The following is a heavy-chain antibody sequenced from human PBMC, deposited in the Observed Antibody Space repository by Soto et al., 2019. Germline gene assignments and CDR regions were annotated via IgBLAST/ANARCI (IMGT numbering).Heavy chain of an antibody. CDR3: AHRRGYYGSGSYSGMFWFDP. J-gene: IGHJ5*02. CDR1: GFSLSTSGVA. Sequence: QITLKESGPTLVKPTQTLTLTCTFSGFSLSTSGVAVGWIRQPPGKALEWLALIYWDDDKRYSPSLKSRLTITKDNSKNQVVLTMTNMDPVDTATYYCAHRRGYYGSGSYSGMFWFDPWGQGTLVTVSS. CDR2: IYWDDDK. V-gene: IGHV2-5*02. D-gene: IGHD3-10*01.